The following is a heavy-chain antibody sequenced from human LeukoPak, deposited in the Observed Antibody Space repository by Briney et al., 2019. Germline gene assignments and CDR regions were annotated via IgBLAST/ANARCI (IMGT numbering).Heavy chain of an antibody. CDR1: GYTLTELS. CDR3: ARGLRVLGSSPKGNGY. Sequence: GASVKVSCKVSGYTLTELSMHWVRQAPGKGLEWMGGFDPEDGETIYAQKFQGRVTMTEDTSTDTAYMELSSLRSEDTAVYYCARGLRVLGSSPKGNGYWGQGTLVTVSS. D-gene: IGHD6-6*01. CDR2: FDPEDGET. J-gene: IGHJ4*02. V-gene: IGHV1-24*01.